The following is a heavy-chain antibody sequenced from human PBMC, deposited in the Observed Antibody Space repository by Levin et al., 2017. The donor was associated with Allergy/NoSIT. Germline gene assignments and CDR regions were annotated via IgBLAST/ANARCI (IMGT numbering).Heavy chain of an antibody. CDR1: GFTVSSNY. CDR2: IHSGGST. D-gene: IGHD3-22*01. V-gene: IGHV3-53*01. J-gene: IGHJ4*02. Sequence: PGESLKISCAASGFTVSSNYMSWVRQAPGKGLEWVSVIHSGGSTDYADSVKGRFTISRDNSKNTLYLQMNSLRAEDTAVYYCARQSIRYDSSGYSYDTLDYWGQGTLVTVSS. CDR3: ARQSIRYDSSGYSYDTLDY.